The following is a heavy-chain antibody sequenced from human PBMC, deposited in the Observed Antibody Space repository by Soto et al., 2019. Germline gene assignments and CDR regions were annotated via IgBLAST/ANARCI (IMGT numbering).Heavy chain of an antibody. CDR2: ISGSDGST. V-gene: IGHV3-23*01. D-gene: IGHD5-12*01. CDR1: GFTLSNYG. Sequence: EVQLLESEGGLVQPGGSLRLSCAASGFTLSNYGMNWVRQAPGKGLEWVSGISGSDGSTYYADSVKGRFTISRDNSKNTLDLQMNTLRGEHTSVYYCAKDTYYDWGQGTLVTVSS. CDR3: AKDTYYD. J-gene: IGHJ4*02.